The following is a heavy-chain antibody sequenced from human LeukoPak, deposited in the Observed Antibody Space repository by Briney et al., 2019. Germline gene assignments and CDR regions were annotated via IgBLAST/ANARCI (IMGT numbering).Heavy chain of an antibody. CDR2: IKQDESAR. CDR3: VRGTNCDY. D-gene: IGHD7-27*01. V-gene: IGHV3-7*01. Sequence: PGGSLRLSRAASGFTFGSYWMSWVRQAPGKGLEWVAHIKQDESARYYVESVKGRFIISRDNAKNSLYLQMNTLTAEDTAVYYCVRGTNCDYWGQGTLVIVSS. CDR1: GFTFGSYW. J-gene: IGHJ4*02.